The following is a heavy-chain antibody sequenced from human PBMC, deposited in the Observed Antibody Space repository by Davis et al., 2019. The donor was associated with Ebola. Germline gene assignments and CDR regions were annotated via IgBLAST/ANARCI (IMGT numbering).Heavy chain of an antibody. Sequence: SCASSGITFRTYSINCVRQAPAAGLEWVSSISSSSSYIYHADSVKGRFTISRDNAKNSLYLQMNSLRAEDTAVYYCARGSGGKSRYGMDVWGQGTTVTVSS. CDR2: ISSSSSYI. D-gene: IGHD4-23*01. V-gene: IGHV3-21*01. CDR1: GITFRTYS. CDR3: ARGSGGKSRYGMDV. J-gene: IGHJ6*02.